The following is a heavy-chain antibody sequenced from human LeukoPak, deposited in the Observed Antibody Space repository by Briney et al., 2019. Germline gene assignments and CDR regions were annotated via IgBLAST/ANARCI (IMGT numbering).Heavy chain of an antibody. Sequence: PGGSLRLSCAASGFMFRSDPMNGVRQAPGKGLEWLSNIRSDSSITTYADSVRGRFTVSRDNDRNALYLQMNSLRDEDTAVYYCVRDTNWGLDQWGQGTLVTVSS. CDR2: IRSDSSIT. V-gene: IGHV3-48*02. CDR1: GFMFRSDP. J-gene: IGHJ4*02. CDR3: VRDTNWGLDQ. D-gene: IGHD7-27*01.